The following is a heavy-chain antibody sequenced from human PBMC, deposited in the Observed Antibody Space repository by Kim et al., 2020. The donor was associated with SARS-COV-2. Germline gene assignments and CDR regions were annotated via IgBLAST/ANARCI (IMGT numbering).Heavy chain of an antibody. CDR3: ARGGASTVTSFWYFDL. D-gene: IGHD4-17*01. CDR2: IYYSGTS. CDR1: GGSISSGGYA. J-gene: IGHJ2*01. V-gene: IGHV4-30-2*01. Sequence: SETLSLTCRVSGGSISSGGYAWSWLRQAPGKGPEWIGYIYYSGTSHHNPALSRRVTLSIERSKNQITLQLRPVTAADTAVYFCARGGASTVTSFWYFDLWGRGTLVSVSS.